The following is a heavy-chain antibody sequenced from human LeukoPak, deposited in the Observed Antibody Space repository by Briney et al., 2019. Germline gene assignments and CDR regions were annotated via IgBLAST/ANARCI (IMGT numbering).Heavy chain of an antibody. CDR2: INPSGGST. D-gene: IGHD2-2*01. CDR3: ARAGYCSSTSCYPWFDP. J-gene: IGHJ5*02. Sequence: GASVKVSCKASGYTFTSYYMHWVRQAPGQGLEWMGIINPSGGSTSYAQKFQGRVTMTRDTSTSTVYMELSSLRSEDTAVYYCARAGYCSSTSCYPWFDPWGQGTLVTVSS. CDR1: GYTFTSYY. V-gene: IGHV1-46*01.